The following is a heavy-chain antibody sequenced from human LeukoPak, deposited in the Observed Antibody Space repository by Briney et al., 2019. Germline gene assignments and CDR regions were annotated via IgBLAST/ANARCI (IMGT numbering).Heavy chain of an antibody. CDR3: ARVGMATTFEGFDY. V-gene: IGHV1-69*13. CDR2: IIPIFGTA. J-gene: IGHJ4*02. D-gene: IGHD5-24*01. Sequence: SVKVSCKASGGTFISYAISWVRQAPGQGLEWMGGIIPIFGTANYAQKFQGRVTITADESTSTAYMELSSLRSEDTAVYYCARVGMATTFEGFDYWGQGTLVTVSS. CDR1: GGTFISYA.